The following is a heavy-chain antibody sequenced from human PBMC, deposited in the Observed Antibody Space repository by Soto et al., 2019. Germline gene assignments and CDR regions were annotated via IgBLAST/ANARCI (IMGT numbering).Heavy chain of an antibody. CDR3: ARLYYDFWSGYPNPHYYYYGMDV. J-gene: IGHJ6*04. CDR2: IDPSDSYT. Sequence: GESLKISCKGSGYSFTSYWISWVRQMPGKGLEWMGRIDPSDSYTNYSPSFQGHVTISADKSISTAYLQWSSLKASDTAMYYCARLYYDFWSGYPNPHYYYYGMDVWGKGTTVTVSS. CDR1: GYSFTSYW. V-gene: IGHV5-10-1*01. D-gene: IGHD3-3*01.